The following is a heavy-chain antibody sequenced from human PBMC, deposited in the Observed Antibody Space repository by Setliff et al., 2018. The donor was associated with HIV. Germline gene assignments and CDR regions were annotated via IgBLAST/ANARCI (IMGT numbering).Heavy chain of an antibody. CDR1: GYSFTAYG. CDR2: INIDSGHT. CDR3: ARVPSGAAGLVRAGFYF. D-gene: IGHD6-25*01. Sequence: ASVKVSCKASGYSFTAYGISWVRQAPGQGFEWVGWINIDSGHTNFAQKFQDRVTVTTDTSTNTAYMELRGLRSDDTATYYCARVPSGAAGLVRAGFYFWGQGTLVTVSS. V-gene: IGHV1-18*01. J-gene: IGHJ4*01.